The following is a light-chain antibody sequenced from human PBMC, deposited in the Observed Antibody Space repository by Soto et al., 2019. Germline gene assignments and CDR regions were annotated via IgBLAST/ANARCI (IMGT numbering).Light chain of an antibody. CDR2: DVS. V-gene: IGLV2-14*01. CDR1: SSDVGGYNY. CDR3: SSYTSSSTYV. J-gene: IGLJ1*01. Sequence: QSALTQPASVSGSPGQSITISCTGTSSDVGGYNYVSWYQQHPGKAPKLMIYDVSSRPSGVSDRFSGPKSGNTASLTISGLQAEDEADYYCSSYTSSSTYVFGTGTKVTVL.